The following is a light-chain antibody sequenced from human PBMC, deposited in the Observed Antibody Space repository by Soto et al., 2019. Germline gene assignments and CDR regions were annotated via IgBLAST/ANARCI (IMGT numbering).Light chain of an antibody. CDR3: QQANSFPLT. J-gene: IGKJ4*01. V-gene: IGKV1-33*01. CDR2: DAS. CDR1: HDITSY. Sequence: DIQMTQSPSSLSASVGDRLTITCQASHDITSYLNWYQHKPGKAPKLLIYDASILEAGVPPRFSGSGSGTDFTLTISSLQPEDFATYYCQQANSFPLTFGGGTKVEIK.